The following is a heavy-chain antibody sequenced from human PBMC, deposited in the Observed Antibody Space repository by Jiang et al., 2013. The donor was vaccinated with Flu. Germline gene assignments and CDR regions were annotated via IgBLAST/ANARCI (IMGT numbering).Heavy chain of an antibody. V-gene: IGHV2-70*01. J-gene: IGHJ4*02. CDR3: ARNAYDFWSGYQYYFDY. Sequence: TSLKTRLTISKDTSKNQVVLTMTNMDPVDTATYYCARNAYDFWSGYQYYFDYWGQGTLVTVSS. D-gene: IGHD3-3*01.